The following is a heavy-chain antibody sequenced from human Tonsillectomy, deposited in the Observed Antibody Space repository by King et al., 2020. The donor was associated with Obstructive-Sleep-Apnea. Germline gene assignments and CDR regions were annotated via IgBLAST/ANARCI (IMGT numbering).Heavy chain of an antibody. J-gene: IGHJ4*02. CDR2: ISPSSSYT. Sequence: VQLVESGGGLVKPGGSLRLSCAASGFTFSDYYMSWIRQAPGKRLEWVSYISPSSSYTNYADSVKGRFTISRDNAKDSLYLQMNSLRAEDTAVYYCARDGIAAAGTSPYWGQGTLVTVSS. CDR3: ARDGIAAAGTSPY. D-gene: IGHD6-13*01. V-gene: IGHV3-11*06. CDR1: GFTFSDYY.